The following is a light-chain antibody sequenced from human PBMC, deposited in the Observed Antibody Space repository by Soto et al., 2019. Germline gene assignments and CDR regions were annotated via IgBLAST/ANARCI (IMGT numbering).Light chain of an antibody. CDR1: QSVSTRD. V-gene: IGKV3-20*01. CDR3: QQFDRPIT. J-gene: IGKJ5*01. CDR2: GTS. Sequence: ENVLTQSPGSLSLSPGDGATLXXRASQSVSTRDLAWYQQKPCQPPXLLIYGTSNRATGIPDRFSGSVSGTDFTLTISRLEPEDFALYYCQQFDRPITFGQGTRLEIK.